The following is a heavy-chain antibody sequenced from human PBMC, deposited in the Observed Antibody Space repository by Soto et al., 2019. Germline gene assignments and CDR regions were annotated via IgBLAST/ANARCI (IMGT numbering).Heavy chain of an antibody. CDR2: INHSGST. D-gene: IGHD6-6*01. CDR1: GGSFSGYY. Sequence: PSESLSLTCAVYGGSFSGYYWSWIRQPPGKGLEWIGEINHSGSTNYNPSLKSRVTISVDTSKNQFSLKPSSVTAADTAVYYCASGGIAARREYYYYGMDVWRQGTTVTASS. J-gene: IGHJ6*02. V-gene: IGHV4-34*01. CDR3: ASGGIAARREYYYYGMDV.